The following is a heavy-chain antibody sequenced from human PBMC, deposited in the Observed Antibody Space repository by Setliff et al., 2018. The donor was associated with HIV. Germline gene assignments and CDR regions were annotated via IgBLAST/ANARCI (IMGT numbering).Heavy chain of an antibody. CDR1: GGSINSGSYY. J-gene: IGHJ6*03. D-gene: IGHD6-6*01. CDR2: IYTSGST. CDR3: ARPYSSSSYYYYHMDV. Sequence: PSETLSLTCTVSGGSINSGSYYWSWIRQPAGKGLEWIGRIYTSGSTDYNPSLKSQVTISVDTSKNQFSLKMSSVTAADTAVYYCARPYSSSSYYYYHMDVWGKGTAVTVSS. V-gene: IGHV4-61*02.